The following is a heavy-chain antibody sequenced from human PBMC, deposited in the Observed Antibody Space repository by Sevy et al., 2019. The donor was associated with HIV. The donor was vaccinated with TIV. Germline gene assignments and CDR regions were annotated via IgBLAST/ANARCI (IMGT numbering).Heavy chain of an antibody. CDR2: ISGSGGST. J-gene: IGHJ6*02. V-gene: IGHV3-23*01. Sequence: GGSLRLSCAASGFTFSSYAMSWVRQAPGKGLEWVSAISGSGGSTYYADSVKGRFTISRDNSKNTLYLQMNSLRVEDTDVYYCAKDLTRTDYFYYGMDVWGQGTTVTVSS. CDR3: AKDLTRTDYFYYGMDV. CDR1: GFTFSSYA. D-gene: IGHD1-7*01.